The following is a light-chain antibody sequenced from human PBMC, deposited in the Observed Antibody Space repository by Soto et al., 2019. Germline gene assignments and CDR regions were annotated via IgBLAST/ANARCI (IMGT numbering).Light chain of an antibody. CDR3: LQDYNCPWR. V-gene: IGKV1-6*01. CDR1: RYIRSD. Sequence: GDRVTITCRASRYIRSDLSWYQQRPGQAPKVLIYAASSLQSGVPSRFRGSGSGTDFTLTISSLQPEDFETYYCLQDYNCPWRLGQGTTGDIK. J-gene: IGKJ1*01. CDR2: AAS.